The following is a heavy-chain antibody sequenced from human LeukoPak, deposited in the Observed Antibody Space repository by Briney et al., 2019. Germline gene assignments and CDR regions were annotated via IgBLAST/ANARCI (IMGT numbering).Heavy chain of an antibody. CDR3: ARSSGYSYGYEKFDY. CDR1: GFTFSSYW. CDR2: INSDGSST. V-gene: IGHV3-74*01. Sequence: GGSLRLSCAASGFTFSSYWMHWVRQAPGKGLVWVSRINSDGSSTSYADSVKGRFTISRDSSKNTLYLQMNSLRAEDTAVYYCARSSGYSYGYEKFDYWGQGTLVSVSS. J-gene: IGHJ4*02. D-gene: IGHD5-18*01.